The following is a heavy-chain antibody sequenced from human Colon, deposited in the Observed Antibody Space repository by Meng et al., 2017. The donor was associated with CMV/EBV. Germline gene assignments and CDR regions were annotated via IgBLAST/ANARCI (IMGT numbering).Heavy chain of an antibody. Sequence: ASVKVSCKASGYTLTSYGISWVRQAPGQGLEWMGWISAYNANTNYAQKFQGRVTMTTDTSTSTAYMELRSLRSDDTAVYYCAREGGEGYDFWSGYYTTNYYGMDVWGQGTTVTVSS. CDR1: GYTLTSYG. CDR2: ISAYNANT. CDR3: AREGGEGYDFWSGYYTTNYYGMDV. V-gene: IGHV1-18*01. J-gene: IGHJ6*02. D-gene: IGHD3-3*01.